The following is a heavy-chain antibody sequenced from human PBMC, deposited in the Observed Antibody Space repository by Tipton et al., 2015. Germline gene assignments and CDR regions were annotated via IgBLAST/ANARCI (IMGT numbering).Heavy chain of an antibody. CDR1: GAFINSYY. Sequence: SLRLSCTVSGAFINSYYWSWIRQPPGKGLEWVGRIKTKVYGGTIDYAAPVRGRFTISKDDSVNTLYLQMNSLRVEDTGVYYCTTDPSPPGSGSNSDFWGQGTLVTVSS. V-gene: IGHV3-15*07. CDR3: TTDPSPPGSGSNSDF. D-gene: IGHD6-25*01. CDR2: IKTKVYGGTI. J-gene: IGHJ4*02.